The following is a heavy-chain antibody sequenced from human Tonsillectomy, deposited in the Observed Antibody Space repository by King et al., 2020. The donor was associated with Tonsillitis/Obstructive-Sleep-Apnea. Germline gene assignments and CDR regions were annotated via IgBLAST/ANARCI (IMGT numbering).Heavy chain of an antibody. CDR2: INHSGNT. Sequence: VQLQQWGAGLLKPSETLSLTCAVYGGSFSTYYWSWIRQAPGKGLEWIGEINHSGNTNYNPSLKSRVTISLDTSKNQFSLKLSSVTAADTAVYYCASSWFVTAFDIWGQGTMVTVSS. CDR3: ASSWFVTAFDI. V-gene: IGHV4-34*01. CDR1: GGSFSTYY. J-gene: IGHJ3*02. D-gene: IGHD3-10*01.